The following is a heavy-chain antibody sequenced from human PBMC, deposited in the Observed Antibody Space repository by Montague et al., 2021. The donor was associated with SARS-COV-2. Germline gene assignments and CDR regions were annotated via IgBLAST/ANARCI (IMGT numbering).Heavy chain of an antibody. D-gene: IGHD1-1*01. V-gene: IGHV4-34*01. CDR3: ARLGDRVFPSPIQGVGPYYSYYVIDV. CDR1: GGSFFDYH. Sequence: SETLSLTCTVSGGSFFDYHWNWIRQPPGKGLEWLGSINHGGITNYNPSLKSRLTISTDTSTNQFSLKLTSVAAADTAVYYCARLGDRVFPSPIQGVGPYYSYYVIDVWGKGTTVTVSS. CDR2: INHGGIT. J-gene: IGHJ6*01.